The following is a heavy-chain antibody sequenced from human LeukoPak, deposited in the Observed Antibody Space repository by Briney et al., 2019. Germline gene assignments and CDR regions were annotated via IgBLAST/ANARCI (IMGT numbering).Heavy chain of an antibody. D-gene: IGHD1-26*01. V-gene: IGHV4-59*01. J-gene: IGHJ6*02. Sequence: KPSETLSLTCTVSGGSISSYYWNRIRQPPGKGLEWIGYIYSSGSTNYNPALKSRVTMSVDTSKNQVSLKMSSVTAADTAVYYCARGPRSGSFGVRLYYGVDVWGQGTTVTVSS. CDR2: IYSSGST. CDR3: ARGPRSGSFGVRLYYGVDV. CDR1: GGSISSYY.